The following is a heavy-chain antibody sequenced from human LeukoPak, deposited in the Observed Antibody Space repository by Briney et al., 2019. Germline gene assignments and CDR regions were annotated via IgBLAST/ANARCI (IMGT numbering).Heavy chain of an antibody. CDR3: AREGCSSTSCYTDYYYYYGMDV. CDR2: IWYDGSNK. CDR1: GFTFSNYG. Sequence: TGGSLRLSCAASGFTFSNYGMHWVRQAPGKGLEWVAVIWYDGSNKYYADSVKGRFTISRDNSKNTLYLQMNSLRAEDTAVYYCAREGCSSTSCYTDYYYYYGMDVWGQGTTVTVSS. D-gene: IGHD2-2*02. J-gene: IGHJ6*02. V-gene: IGHV3-33*01.